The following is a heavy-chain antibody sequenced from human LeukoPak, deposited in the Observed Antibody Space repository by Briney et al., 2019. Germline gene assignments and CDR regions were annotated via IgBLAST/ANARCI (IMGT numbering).Heavy chain of an antibody. D-gene: IGHD3-10*01. J-gene: IGHJ4*02. CDR3: AKDIAMVRGVTTFDY. CDR2: ISWNSGSI. V-gene: IGHV3-9*01. Sequence: GGSLRLSCAASGFTFSSYGMHWVRQAPGKGLEWVSGISWNSGSIGYADSVKGRFTISRDNAKNSLYLQMNSLRAEDTALYYCAKDIAMVRGVTTFDYWGQGTLVTVSS. CDR1: GFTFSSYG.